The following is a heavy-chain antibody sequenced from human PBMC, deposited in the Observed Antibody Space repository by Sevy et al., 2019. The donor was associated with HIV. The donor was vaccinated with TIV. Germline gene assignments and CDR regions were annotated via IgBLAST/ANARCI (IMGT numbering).Heavy chain of an antibody. J-gene: IGHJ4*02. Sequence: GGSLRLSCAASGFTFSSYWMSWVRQAPGKGLEWVANIKQDGSEKYYVDSVKGRFTISRDNAKNSLYLQMNSLRAEDTAVYYCAREGDGYNSRSDYWGQGTLDTVSS. CDR2: IKQDGSEK. CDR3: AREGDGYNSRSDY. CDR1: GFTFSSYW. D-gene: IGHD5-12*01. V-gene: IGHV3-7*01.